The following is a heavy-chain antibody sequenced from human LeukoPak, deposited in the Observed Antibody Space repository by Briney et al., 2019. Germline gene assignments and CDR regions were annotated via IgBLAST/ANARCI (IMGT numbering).Heavy chain of an antibody. Sequence: ASVKVSCKASGYTFTSYYMYWVRQAPGQGLQWMGIINPSGGSTSYAQKFQGRVTMTRDTSTSTVYMELSSLRSEDTAVYYCARSAGGSGSSYGMDVWGQGTTVTVSS. D-gene: IGHD3-10*01. J-gene: IGHJ6*02. CDR1: GYTFTSYY. V-gene: IGHV1-46*01. CDR3: ARSAGGSGSSYGMDV. CDR2: INPSGGST.